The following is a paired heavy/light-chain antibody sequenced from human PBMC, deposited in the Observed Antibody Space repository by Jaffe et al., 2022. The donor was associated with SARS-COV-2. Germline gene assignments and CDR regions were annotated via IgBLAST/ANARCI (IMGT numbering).Light chain of an antibody. CDR3: QSYATSTVL. CDR2: ENN. J-gene: IGLJ2*01. Sequence: NFMLTQPHSVSESPGKTVTISCTRSSGSIASNYIQWYQQRPGSSPTIVIYENNQRPSGVPDRFSGSIDSSSNSASLTISRLKTEDEADYYCQSYATSTVLFGGGTKLTVL. CDR1: SGSIASNY. V-gene: IGLV6-57*01.
Heavy chain of an antibody. J-gene: IGHJ4*02. Sequence: QLQLVESGGGVVQPGRSLRLSCAASGFTFSDYGIHWVRQAPGKGLEWVAVISYDENNKYYADSVKGRFTVSRDNSKATAYLEMDSLRVEDTAVYYCAKDERLYGVLRVNLFFWGQGTLVTVSS. CDR3: AKDERLYGVLRVNLFF. CDR1: GFTFSDYG. D-gene: IGHD3-3*01. CDR2: ISYDENNK. V-gene: IGHV3-30*18.